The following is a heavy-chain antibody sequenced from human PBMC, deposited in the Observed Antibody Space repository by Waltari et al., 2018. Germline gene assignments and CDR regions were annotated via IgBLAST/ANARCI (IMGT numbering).Heavy chain of an antibody. CDR1: GFTFDDYA. CDR3: AKDMLRRDGLDY. J-gene: IGHJ4*02. CDR2: ISWNSGSI. V-gene: IGHV3-9*01. Sequence: EVQLVESGGGLVQPGRSLRLSCAASGFTFDDYALHWVRQAPGKGLEWVSGISWNSGSIGYADSVKGRFTISRDNAKNSLYLQMNSLRAEDTALYYCAKDMLRRDGLDYWGQGTLVTVSS.